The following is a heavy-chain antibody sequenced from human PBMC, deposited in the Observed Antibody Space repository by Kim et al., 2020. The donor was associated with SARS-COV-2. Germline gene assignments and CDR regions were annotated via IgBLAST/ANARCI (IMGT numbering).Heavy chain of an antibody. V-gene: IGHV3-9*01. D-gene: IGHD3-10*01. CDR3: AKDMANFYGSGSYGFDC. CDR1: GFTFDDYA. Sequence: GGSLRLSCAASGFTFDDYAMHWVRQAPGKGLEWVSGISWNSGRLGYADSVKGRFTISRDNAKNSLYLQMNSLRAEDTAFYYCAKDMANFYGSGSYGFDCWGQGTLVTVSS. J-gene: IGHJ4*02. CDR2: ISWNSGRL.